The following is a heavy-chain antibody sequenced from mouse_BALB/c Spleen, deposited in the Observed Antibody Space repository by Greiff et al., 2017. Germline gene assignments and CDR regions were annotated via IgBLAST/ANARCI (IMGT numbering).Heavy chain of an antibody. D-gene: IGHD4-1*01. Sequence: EVQLQQSGPELVKPGASVKIPCKASGYTFTDYNMDWVKQSHGKSLEWIGDINPNNGGTIYNQKFKGKATLTVDKSSSTAYMELRSLTSEDTAVYYCARGELGRYFDVWGAGTTVTVSS. CDR3: ARGELGRYFDV. J-gene: IGHJ1*01. CDR1: GYTFTDYN. CDR2: INPNNGGT. V-gene: IGHV1-18*01.